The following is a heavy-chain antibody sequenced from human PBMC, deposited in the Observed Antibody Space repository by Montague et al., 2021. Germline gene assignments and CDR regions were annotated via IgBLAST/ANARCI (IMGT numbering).Heavy chain of an antibody. D-gene: IGHD6-19*01. CDR2: INHGGSA. Sequence: SETLSLTCGLSGGSLSGYYWAWIRQTPGKGLEWIGNINHGGSAKYNPSLKNRVSISVGTSNNQFFLDLTSVTAADTAMYFCARGLFGTVNGQYSGGWYYFDKWGQGTMVTVSS. CDR1: GGSLSGYY. J-gene: IGHJ4*02. V-gene: IGHV4-34*01. CDR3: ARGLFGTVNGQYSGGWYYFDK.